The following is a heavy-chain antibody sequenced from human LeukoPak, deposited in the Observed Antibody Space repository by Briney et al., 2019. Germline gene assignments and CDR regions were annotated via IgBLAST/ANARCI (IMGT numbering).Heavy chain of an antibody. Sequence: GGSLRLSCVASGFTFNSYGMNWVRQAPGKGLEGVSFLRYDGRNQHYADSVGGRFTISRDNPNNTLYLQMNSLRPEDTAVYYCAKDPVAGAPAYYFDNWGQGALVTVSS. D-gene: IGHD6-19*01. J-gene: IGHJ4*02. V-gene: IGHV3-30*02. CDR2: LRYDGRNQ. CDR3: AKDPVAGAPAYYFDN. CDR1: GFTFNSYG.